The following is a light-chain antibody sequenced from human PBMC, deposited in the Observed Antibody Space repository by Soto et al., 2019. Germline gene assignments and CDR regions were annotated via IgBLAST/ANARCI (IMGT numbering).Light chain of an antibody. J-gene: IGLJ1*01. CDR3: AAWDDSLSGSYV. CDR1: SSNIGSNY. CDR2: RNN. V-gene: IGLV1-47*01. Sequence: QFVLTQPPSASGTPGQRVTVSCSGSSSNIGSNYVYWYRQLPGTAPKLLIYRNNQRPSGVPDRFSGSKSGTSASLAISGLRSEDEADYYCAAWDDSLSGSYVFGTGTKVTVL.